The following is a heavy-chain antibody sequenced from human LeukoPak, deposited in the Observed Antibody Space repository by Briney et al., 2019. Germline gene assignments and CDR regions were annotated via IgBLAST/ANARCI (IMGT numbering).Heavy chain of an antibody. V-gene: IGHV4-34*01. CDR2: INHSGST. CDR1: GGSFSGYY. D-gene: IGHD3-10*01. Sequence: ASETLSLTCAVYGGSFSGYYWSWIRQPPGKGLEWIGEINHSGSTNYNPSLKSRVTISVDTSKNQFSLKLSSVTAADTAVYYCARAYYYGSGSYYILYYYYMDVWGKGTTVTVSS. J-gene: IGHJ6*03. CDR3: ARAYYYGSGSYYILYYYYMDV.